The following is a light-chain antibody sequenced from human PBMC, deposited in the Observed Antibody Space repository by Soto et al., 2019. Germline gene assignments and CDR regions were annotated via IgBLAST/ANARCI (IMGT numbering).Light chain of an antibody. CDR3: QQYNRLIT. Sequence: DIHMTQSPSIVSAAVVDSVTITFRASQTIDSWVAWYQQKPGKAPKLLVYDATSLESGVSSRFSGSGYGTDFTLSINNLQTDDFATYYCQQYNRLITFGQGTRLEIK. CDR2: DAT. V-gene: IGKV1-5*01. CDR1: QTIDSW. J-gene: IGKJ5*01.